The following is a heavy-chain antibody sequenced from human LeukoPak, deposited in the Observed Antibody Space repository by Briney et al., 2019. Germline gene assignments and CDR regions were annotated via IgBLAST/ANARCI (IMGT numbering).Heavy chain of an antibody. CDR1: GFTFSSYA. J-gene: IGHJ3*02. CDR2: ISGSGGNT. Sequence: GGSLRLSCAASGFTFSSYAMSWVRQAPGKGLEWLSAISGSGGNTYYADSVKGRFTISRENSKNTLYLQMNSLRAEDTAVYYCAKDQDYCSGGSCYGGRAFDIWGQGTMVTVSS. CDR3: AKDQDYCSGGSCYGGRAFDI. V-gene: IGHV3-23*01. D-gene: IGHD2-15*01.